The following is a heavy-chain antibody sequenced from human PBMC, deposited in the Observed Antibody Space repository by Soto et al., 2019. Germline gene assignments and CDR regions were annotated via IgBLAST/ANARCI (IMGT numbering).Heavy chain of an antibody. D-gene: IGHD5-18*01. CDR3: ARHSGYSYGHPNWLDP. Sequence: PSETLSLTCTVSGDSISSYYWSWIRQPPGKGLEWIGYIYYSGSTNYNPSLKSRVTRSVDTSKNQFSLKLSSVTAADTAVYYCARHSGYSYGHPNWLDPWGQGTLVTVSS. J-gene: IGHJ5*02. CDR2: IYYSGST. V-gene: IGHV4-59*01. CDR1: GDSISSYY.